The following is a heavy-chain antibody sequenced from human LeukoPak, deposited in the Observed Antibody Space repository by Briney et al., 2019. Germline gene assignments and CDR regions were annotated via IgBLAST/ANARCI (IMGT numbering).Heavy chain of an antibody. CDR1: GFSLSSYG. Sequence: GRSLRLSCAASGFSLSSYGMHWVRQAPGKGLEWVAVSWYDDGGDKYYVDSVKGRFTISRDNSKNTLYLQMNSLRAEDTAVYYCARATMVTSIEYYFDHWGQGTLVTVSS. D-gene: IGHD2-21*02. J-gene: IGHJ4*02. V-gene: IGHV3-33*01. CDR2: SWYDDGGDK. CDR3: ARATMVTSIEYYFDH.